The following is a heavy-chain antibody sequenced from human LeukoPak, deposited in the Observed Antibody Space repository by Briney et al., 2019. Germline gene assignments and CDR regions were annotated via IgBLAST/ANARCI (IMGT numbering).Heavy chain of an antibody. Sequence: ASVKVSCKASGYTLTAYYLHWVRQAPGQGLEWMGRINPNSGGTTYAQKFQGRVTMTRDTPIGTAYMELSSLRSDDTAVYYCARPYYESSGLYVDAFDIWGQGTMVTVSS. V-gene: IGHV1-2*06. J-gene: IGHJ3*02. CDR2: INPNSGGT. CDR3: ARPYYESSGLYVDAFDI. CDR1: GYTLTAYY. D-gene: IGHD3-22*01.